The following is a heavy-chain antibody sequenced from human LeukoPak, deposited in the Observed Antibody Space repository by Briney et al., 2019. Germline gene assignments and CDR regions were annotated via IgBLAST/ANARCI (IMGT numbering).Heavy chain of an antibody. D-gene: IGHD5-18*01. Sequence: PGGSLRLSCAASGFTFSTYAMSWVRQAPGKGLEWVSTISSSGRTTYYADSVKGRFTISRDNSKNTLFLQMNSLRAEDTAVYYCANTDVNTPTVAHLRVFDIWGQGSMVTFSS. J-gene: IGHJ3*02. CDR2: ISSSGRTT. V-gene: IGHV3-23*01. CDR3: ANTDVNTPTVAHLRVFDI. CDR1: GFTFSTYA.